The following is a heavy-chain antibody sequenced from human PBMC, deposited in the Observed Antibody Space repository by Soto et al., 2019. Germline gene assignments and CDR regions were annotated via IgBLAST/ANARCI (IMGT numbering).Heavy chain of an antibody. D-gene: IGHD3-10*01. J-gene: IGHJ3*02. V-gene: IGHV1-69*02. CDR2: IIPILGIA. CDR3: ARLITMVRGVIGRVADAFDI. CDR1: GGTFSSYT. Sequence: SVKVSCKASGGTFSSYTISWVRQAPGQGLEWMGRIIPILGIANYAQKFQGRVTITADKSTSTAYMELSSLRSEDTAVYYCARLITMVRGVIGRVADAFDIWGQGTMVTVSS.